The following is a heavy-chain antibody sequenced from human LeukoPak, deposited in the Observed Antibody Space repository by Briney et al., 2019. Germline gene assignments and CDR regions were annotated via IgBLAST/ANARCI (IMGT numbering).Heavy chain of an antibody. CDR3: VSSIAAAVDY. Sequence: SGGSLRLSCAASGFTFSDHYMDWVRQAPGKGLEWVGRTRNKANSYTTDYAASVKGRFTISRDDSKNSLYLQMNSLKTEDTAVYYCVSSIAAAVDYWGQGTLVTVSS. CDR2: TRNKANSYTT. CDR1: GFTFSDHY. D-gene: IGHD6-13*01. J-gene: IGHJ4*02. V-gene: IGHV3-72*01.